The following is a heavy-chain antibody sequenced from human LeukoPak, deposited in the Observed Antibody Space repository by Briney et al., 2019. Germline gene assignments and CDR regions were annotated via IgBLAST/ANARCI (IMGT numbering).Heavy chain of an antibody. D-gene: IGHD6-19*01. CDR1: GYTFTGYY. J-gene: IGHJ4*02. CDR2: IIPIFGTA. CDR3: ARAYSSGWYVDY. V-gene: IGHV1-69*05. Sequence: SVKVSCKASGYTFTGYYMHWVRQAPGQGLEWMGGIIPIFGTANYAQKFQGRVTITTDESTSTAYMELSSLRSEDTAVYYCARAYSSGWYVDYWGQGTLVTVSS.